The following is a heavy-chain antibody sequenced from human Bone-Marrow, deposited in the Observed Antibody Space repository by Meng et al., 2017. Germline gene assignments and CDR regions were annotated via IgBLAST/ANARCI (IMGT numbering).Heavy chain of an antibody. V-gene: IGHV1-69*06. CDR3: ARAWNYYDSSGYYYYFDY. CDR1: GGTFSSYA. D-gene: IGHD3-22*01. J-gene: IGHJ4*02. Sequence: GRSGHSGAGWKKPGASVKVACKASGGTFSSYAISWVRQAPGQGLEWMGGIIPIFGTANYAQKFQGRVTITADKSTSTAYMELSSLRSEDTAVYYCARAWNYYDSSGYYYYFDYWGQGTLVTVSS. CDR2: IIPIFGTA.